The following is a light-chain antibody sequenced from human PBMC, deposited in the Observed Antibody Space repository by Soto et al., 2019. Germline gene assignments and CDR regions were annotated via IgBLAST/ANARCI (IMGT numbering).Light chain of an antibody. V-gene: IGKV1-33*01. CDR3: QQYDNLPLT. J-gene: IGKJ4*01. CDR2: DAS. Sequence: DIQMTQSPSSLSASVGDRVTITCQASHDIRNYLNWYQQKPGQAPKLLIHDASRLQTGVPSWFSGSGSGTYFIFTISSLQPDDIATYHCQQYDNLPLTFGGGTKVEI. CDR1: HDIRNY.